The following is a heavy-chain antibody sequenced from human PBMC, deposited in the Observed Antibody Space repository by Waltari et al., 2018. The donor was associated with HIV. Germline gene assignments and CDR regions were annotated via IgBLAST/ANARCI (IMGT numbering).Heavy chain of an antibody. CDR1: GFPFRTHH. J-gene: IGHJ4*02. D-gene: IGHD1-26*01. Sequence: VQLVESGGGRVKPGETLRLSCPASGFPFRTHHLNWLRQAPGKGLEWVSSISGSSHFIYYADLVKGRFTISRDNAKNSLYLQMSSLRAEDTAVYYCARGLGSHFDYWGQGTLVTVSS. CDR3: ARGLGSHFDY. CDR2: ISGSSHFI. V-gene: IGHV3-21*02.